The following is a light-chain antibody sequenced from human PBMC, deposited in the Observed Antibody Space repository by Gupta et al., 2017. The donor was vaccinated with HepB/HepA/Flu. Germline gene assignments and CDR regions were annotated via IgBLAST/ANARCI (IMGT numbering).Light chain of an antibody. CDR2: ATS. V-gene: IGKV1-9*01. CDR1: QGISSY. CDR3: PQLDSSPLT. J-gene: IGKJ4*01. Sequence: DIQLTQSPSLLSASVGDRVTITCRASQGISSYFAWYQQKPGKAPNLLIYATSTLQSGVPSRFSGSGSGTEFTLTISSLQPEDFATYYCPQLDSSPLTFGGGTKVDVK.